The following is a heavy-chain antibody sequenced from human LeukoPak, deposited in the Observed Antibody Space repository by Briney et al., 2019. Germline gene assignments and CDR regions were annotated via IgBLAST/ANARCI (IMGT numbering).Heavy chain of an antibody. Sequence: ASVKDSCEASGYTFTGYYMHWGRPGPGQGLEWMGWINPDSGGTKYAQKFQGRVTMTRDTSIATAYMDLSRLTSDDTAIYYCARDLEGLERYFDYWGQGTLVTVSS. D-gene: IGHD1-1*01. CDR1: GYTFTGYY. CDR2: INPDSGGT. J-gene: IGHJ4*02. CDR3: ARDLEGLERYFDY. V-gene: IGHV1-2*02.